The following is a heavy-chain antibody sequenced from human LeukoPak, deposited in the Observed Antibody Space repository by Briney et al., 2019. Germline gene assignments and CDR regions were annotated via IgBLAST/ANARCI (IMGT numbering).Heavy chain of an antibody. V-gene: IGHV6-1*01. CDR1: GDSVSTNSAA. Sequence: SQTLSLTCAISGDSVSTNSAAWNWIRQSPSRGLEWLGRTYYKSKWHTDYAVSVKSRITFKPDTSKNQFSLQLRSVTPEATAVYYCARGVWDLVVVPASRAYSYYMDVWGKGTTVTVS. CDR3: ARGVWDLVVVPASRAYSYYMDV. J-gene: IGHJ6*03. D-gene: IGHD2-2*01. CDR2: TYYKSKWHT.